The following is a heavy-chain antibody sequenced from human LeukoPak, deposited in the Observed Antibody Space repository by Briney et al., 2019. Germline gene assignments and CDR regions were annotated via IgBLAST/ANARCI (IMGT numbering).Heavy chain of an antibody. J-gene: IGHJ5*02. CDR2: INPNSGGT. CDR3: ASGGIAAAGPVNWFDP. D-gene: IGHD6-13*01. Sequence: ASVKVSRKASGYTFTGYYMHWVRQAPGQGLEWMGWINPNSGGTNYAQKFQGRVTMTRDTSISTAYMELSRLRSDDTAVYYCASGGIAAAGPVNWFDPWGQGTLVTVPS. CDR1: GYTFTGYY. V-gene: IGHV1-2*02.